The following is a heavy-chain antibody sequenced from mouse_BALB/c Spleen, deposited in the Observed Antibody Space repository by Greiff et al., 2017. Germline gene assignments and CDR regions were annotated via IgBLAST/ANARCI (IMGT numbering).Heavy chain of an antibody. V-gene: IGHV2-6-7*01. J-gene: IGHJ4*01. CDR2: IWGDGST. Sequence: QVQLKESGPRLVAPSQSLSITCTVSGFSLTGYGVNWVRQPPGKGLEWLGMIWGDGSTDYNSALKSRLSISKDNSKSQVFLKMNSLQTDDTARYYCARDRYRSPMDYWGQGTSVTVSS. D-gene: IGHD2-14*01. CDR1: GFSLTGYG. CDR3: ARDRYRSPMDY.